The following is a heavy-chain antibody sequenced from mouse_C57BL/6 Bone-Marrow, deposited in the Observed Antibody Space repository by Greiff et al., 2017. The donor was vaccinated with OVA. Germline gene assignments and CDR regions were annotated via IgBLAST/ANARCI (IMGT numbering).Heavy chain of an antibody. CDR3: ARRDGYWGYFDV. Sequence: EVHLVESGGGLVQPGGSLKLSCAASGFTFSDYYMYWVRQTPEKRLEWVAYISNGGGSTYYPDTVKGRFTISRDNAKNTLYLQMSRLKSEDTAMYYCARRDGYWGYFDVWGTGTTVTVSS. J-gene: IGHJ1*03. V-gene: IGHV5-12*01. CDR2: ISNGGGST. D-gene: IGHD2-3*01. CDR1: GFTFSDYY.